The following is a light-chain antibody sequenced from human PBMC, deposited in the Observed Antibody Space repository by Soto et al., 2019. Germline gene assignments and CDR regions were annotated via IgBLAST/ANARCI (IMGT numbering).Light chain of an antibody. CDR1: SSDVGGYNY. CDR2: EVS. Sequence: QSALTQPASVSGSPGQSITISCTGTSSDVGGYNYVSWYQQHPGKAPKLMISEVSNRPSGVSNRFSGSKPGNTASLTISGLQAEDEADYYCSSYTSNNTVIFGGGTKLTVL. V-gene: IGLV2-14*01. J-gene: IGLJ2*01. CDR3: SSYTSNNTVI.